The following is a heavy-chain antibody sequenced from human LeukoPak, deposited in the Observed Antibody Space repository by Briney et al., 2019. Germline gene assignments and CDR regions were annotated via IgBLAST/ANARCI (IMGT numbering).Heavy chain of an antibody. CDR2: IKQDESEK. V-gene: IGHV3-7*03. D-gene: IGHD6-13*01. J-gene: IGHJ4*02. Sequence: PGGSLRLSCATSGFTFSSYWMYWVRQAPGKGLEWVASIKQDESEKYYGDSVKGRFTISRDNAKNSLYLEIDSLRPEDTALYYCAKDVDSSWYRDYFDYWGQGTLVTVSS. CDR1: GFTFSSYW. CDR3: AKDVDSSWYRDYFDY.